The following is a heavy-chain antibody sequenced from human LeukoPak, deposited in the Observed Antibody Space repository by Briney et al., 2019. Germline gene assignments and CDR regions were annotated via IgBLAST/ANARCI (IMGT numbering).Heavy chain of an antibody. D-gene: IGHD3-22*01. J-gene: IGHJ4*02. V-gene: IGHV3-48*03. CDR2: ISSSGSTI. CDR3: ARVSYDSSGYHYYMYYFDY. Sequence: PGGSLRLSCAASGFTFSSYEMNWVRQAPGKGLEWVSYISSSGSTIYYADSVKGRFTISRDNAKNSLYLQMNSLRAEDTAVYYCARVSYDSSGYHYYMYYFDYWGQGALVTVSS. CDR1: GFTFSSYE.